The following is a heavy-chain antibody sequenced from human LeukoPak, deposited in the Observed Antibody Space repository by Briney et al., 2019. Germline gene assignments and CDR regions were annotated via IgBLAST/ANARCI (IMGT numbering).Heavy chain of an antibody. CDR1: GYIFTNYW. D-gene: IGHD2-8*01. CDR2: IYPGDSDT. CDR3: ATMGVYAMDV. J-gene: IGHJ6*02. V-gene: IGHV5-51*01. Sequence: GESLKISCKGSGYIFTNYWIGWVRQMPGKGLEWMAIIYPGDSDTRYSPSFQGQVTISADRSTSTVNLQWSTLKASDTAVYFCATMGVYAMDVWGQGTTVTVSS.